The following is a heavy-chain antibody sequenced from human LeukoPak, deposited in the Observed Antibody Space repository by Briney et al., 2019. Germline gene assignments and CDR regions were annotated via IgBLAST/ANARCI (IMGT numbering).Heavy chain of an antibody. CDR1: GFTFSSYG. J-gene: IGHJ4*02. CDR2: ISYDGSNK. Sequence: GGSLRLSCAASGFTFSSYGMHWVRQAPGKGLEWVAVISYDGSNKYYADSVKGRFTISRDNSKNTLYLQTNSLRAEDTAVYYCAKDNPAGDYWGQGTLVTVSS. CDR3: AKDNPAGDY. V-gene: IGHV3-30*18. D-gene: IGHD1-14*01.